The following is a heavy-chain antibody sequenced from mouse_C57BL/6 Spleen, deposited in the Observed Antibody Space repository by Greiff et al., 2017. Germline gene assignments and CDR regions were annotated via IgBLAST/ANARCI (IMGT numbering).Heavy chain of an antibody. D-gene: IGHD2-4*01. CDR1: GYSITSGYY. CDR3: ARRYDYDGGFAY. CDR2: ISYDGSN. V-gene: IGHV3-6*01. Sequence: EVKLQESGPGLVKPSQSLSLTCSVTGYSITSGYYWNWIRQFPGNKLEWMGYISYDGSNNYNPSLKNRISITRDTSKNQFFLKLNSVTTEDTATYYCARRYDYDGGFAYWGQGTLVTVSA. J-gene: IGHJ3*01.